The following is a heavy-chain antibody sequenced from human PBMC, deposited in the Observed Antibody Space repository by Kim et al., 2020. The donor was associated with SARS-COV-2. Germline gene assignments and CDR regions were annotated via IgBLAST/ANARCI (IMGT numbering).Heavy chain of an antibody. D-gene: IGHD3-10*01. CDR3: ARGQVNYYGSGSYYPHFDY. J-gene: IGHJ4*02. CDR1: GYSFTSYW. CDR2: IYPGDSDT. Sequence: GESLKISCKGSGYSFTSYWIGWVRQMPGKGLEWMGIIYPGDSDTRYSPSFQGQVTISADKSISTAYLQWSSLKASDTAMYYCARGQVNYYGSGSYYPHFDYWGQGTLVTVSS. V-gene: IGHV5-51*01.